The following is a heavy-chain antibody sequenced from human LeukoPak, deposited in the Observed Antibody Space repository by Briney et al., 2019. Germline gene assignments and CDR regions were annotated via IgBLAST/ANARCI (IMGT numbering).Heavy chain of an antibody. Sequence: GGSLRLSCAASGFTFSNAWMSWVRQAPGKGLEWVGRIKSKTDGGTTDYAAPAKGRFTISRDDSKNTLYLQMNSLRAEDTAVYYCATFSYAGNAGGSAGSWGQGTLVTVSS. CDR2: IKSKTDGGTT. CDR1: GFTFSNAW. CDR3: ATFSYAGNAGGSAGS. V-gene: IGHV3-15*01. J-gene: IGHJ5*02. D-gene: IGHD4-23*01.